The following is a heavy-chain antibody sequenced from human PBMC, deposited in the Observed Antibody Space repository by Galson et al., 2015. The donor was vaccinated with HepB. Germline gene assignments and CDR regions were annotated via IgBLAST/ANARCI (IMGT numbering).Heavy chain of an antibody. V-gene: IGHV7-4-1*02. CDR1: GYTFTSYA. J-gene: IGHJ5*02. CDR3: ASPGAGVRGVEFLWFDP. CDR2: INTNTGNP. Sequence: SVKVSCKASGYTFTSYAMNWVRQAPGQGLEWMGWINTNTGNPTYAQGFTGRFVFSLDTSVSTAYLQISSLKAADTAVYYCASPGAGVRGVEFLWFDPWGQGTLVTVSS. D-gene: IGHD3-10*01.